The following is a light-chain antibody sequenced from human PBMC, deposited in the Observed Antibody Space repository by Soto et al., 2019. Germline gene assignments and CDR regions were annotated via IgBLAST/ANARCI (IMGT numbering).Light chain of an antibody. CDR2: AAS. Sequence: DIQMPQSPSSLSAFVGDTVTITCRAGQTFNNYLNWYQHKPGKVPKLLIYAASALQSGVPSRFVGTSSGTDFTLTIINLQPEDSGIYYCQQSYSSLQTCGQGTKLEI. CDR1: QTFNNY. V-gene: IGKV1-39*01. CDR3: QQSYSSLQT. J-gene: IGKJ2*01.